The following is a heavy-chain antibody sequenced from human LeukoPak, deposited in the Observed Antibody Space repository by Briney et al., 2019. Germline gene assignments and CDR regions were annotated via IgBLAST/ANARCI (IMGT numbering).Heavy chain of an antibody. CDR1: GFTFSNYA. J-gene: IGHJ4*02. D-gene: IGHD2-15*01. CDR2: ISAGGGST. Sequence: GGSLRLSCAASGFTFSNYAMSWVRQAPGKGLEWVSAISAGGGSTYYADSVKGRFTISRDNSKNTLYLQMNSLRAEDTVVYYCASRYCSGDSCSQFYYYWGQGTLVTVSS. V-gene: IGHV3-23*01. CDR3: ASRYCSGDSCSQFYYY.